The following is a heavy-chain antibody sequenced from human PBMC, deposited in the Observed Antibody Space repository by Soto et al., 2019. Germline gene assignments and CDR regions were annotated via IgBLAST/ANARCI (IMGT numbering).Heavy chain of an antibody. V-gene: IGHV1-8*01. CDR2: MNPKSGNT. CDR3: ARSARVAATLYYYYGMDV. J-gene: IGHJ6*02. CDR1: GYTFTSYD. D-gene: IGHD2-15*01. Sequence: ASVKVSCKASGYTFTSYDVSWVRQASGQGLEWLGWMNPKSGNTHYAQKFQGRVTITADESTSTAYMELSSLRSEDTAVYYCARSARVAATLYYYYGMDVWGQGTTVTVSS.